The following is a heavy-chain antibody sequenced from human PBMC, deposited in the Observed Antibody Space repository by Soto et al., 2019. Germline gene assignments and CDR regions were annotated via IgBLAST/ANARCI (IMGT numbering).Heavy chain of an antibody. CDR1: GDSISSSSYY. Sequence: PSETLSLTCTVSGDSISSSSYYWGWIRQPPGKGLEWIGSIYYSGSTYYNPSLKSRVTISVDTSKNQFSLKLSSVTAADTAIYYCAIHVYGGYALNWFDFSGQRTLVTVSS. D-gene: IGHD4-17*01. J-gene: IGHJ5*01. CDR2: IYYSGST. CDR3: AIHVYGGYALNWFDF. V-gene: IGHV4-39*01.